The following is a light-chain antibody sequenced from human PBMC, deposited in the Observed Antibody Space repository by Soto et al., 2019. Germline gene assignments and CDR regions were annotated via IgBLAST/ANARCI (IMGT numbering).Light chain of an antibody. J-gene: IGKJ4*01. V-gene: IGKV3-11*01. CDR2: GAS. CDR1: QSVSNNY. Sequence: EIVLTQSPATLSLSPGERATLSCRASQSVSNNYLAWYQQKPGQAPWLLIYGASNRATGVPTRFSGSGSGTDFTLTISSLEPEDFAVYHCQQRNKWPPVTFGGGTKVDIK. CDR3: QQRNKWPPVT.